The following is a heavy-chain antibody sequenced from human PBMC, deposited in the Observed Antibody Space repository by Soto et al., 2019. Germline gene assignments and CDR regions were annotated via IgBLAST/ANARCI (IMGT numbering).Heavy chain of an antibody. J-gene: IGHJ3*02. CDR1: GFTFSSYS. Sequence: GGSLRLSCAASGFTFSSYSMNWVRQAPGKGLEWVSSISSSSSYIYYADSVKGRFPISRDNAKNSLYLQMNSLRAEDTAVYYCARPMVVANWEHDAFDIWGQGTMVTVSS. V-gene: IGHV3-21*01. CDR3: ARPMVVANWEHDAFDI. CDR2: ISSSSSYI. D-gene: IGHD2-15*01.